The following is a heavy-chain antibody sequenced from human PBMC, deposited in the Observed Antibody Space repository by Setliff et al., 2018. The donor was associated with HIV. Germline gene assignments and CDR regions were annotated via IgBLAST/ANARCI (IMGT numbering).Heavy chain of an antibody. V-gene: IGHV4-4*09. Sequence: KLPEPLSLTCTVSGDTDFYWNWIRQPPGKGLEWIGYIHASGKTNYNPSLKSRVTLALDTSEMHFSLHLTSVTAADTAVYYCATLDPSGGNFLAYWGQGTLVTVSS. CDR2: IHASGKT. D-gene: IGHD2-21*02. J-gene: IGHJ4*02. CDR1: GDTDFY. CDR3: ATLDPSGGNFLAY.